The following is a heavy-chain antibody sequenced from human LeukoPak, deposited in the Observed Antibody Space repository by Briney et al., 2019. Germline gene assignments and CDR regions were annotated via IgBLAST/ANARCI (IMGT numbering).Heavy chain of an antibody. Sequence: PGGSLRLSCAASGFTFSDYDMHWVRQATGKGLEWVSAIGTAGDTYYTGSVKGRFTISRENAKNSLYLQMNSLRAGDTAVYYCVRVAKERVGGVYYFDYWGQGTLVTASS. CDR2: IGTAGDT. V-gene: IGHV3-13*01. CDR3: VRVAKERVGGVYYFDY. CDR1: GFTFSDYD. J-gene: IGHJ4*02. D-gene: IGHD1-1*01.